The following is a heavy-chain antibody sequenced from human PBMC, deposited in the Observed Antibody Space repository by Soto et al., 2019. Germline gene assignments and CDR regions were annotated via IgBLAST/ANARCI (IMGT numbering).Heavy chain of an antibody. D-gene: IGHD3-9*01. J-gene: IGHJ5*01. CDR2: IYYSGNT. Sequence: SETLSLTCTVSGGSVRSSTYYWGWIRQSPGKGLEWIGSIYYSGNTHNNPSLKSRVTISVDTSKNQFCLKMNSVTAADTAVYYCASPSLDFDMCSWGHGTLVTVSS. CDR1: GGSVRSSTYY. V-gene: IGHV4-39*07. CDR3: ASPSLDFDMCS.